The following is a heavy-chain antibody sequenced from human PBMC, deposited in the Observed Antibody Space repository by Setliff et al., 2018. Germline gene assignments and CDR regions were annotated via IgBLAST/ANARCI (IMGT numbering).Heavy chain of an antibody. CDR3: VRSETQYWDWVGRN. CDR1: GFTFSNAW. CDR2: IKGKTDGLTT. J-gene: IGHJ4*02. D-gene: IGHD3-9*01. Sequence: GGSLRLSCAASGFTFSNAWMNWVRQAPGKGLEWVGRIKGKTDGLTTDYAAPVKGRFTISRDDSKNTLFLQMNNLKIEDTAVYYCVRSETQYWDWVGRNWGQGTLVTVSS. V-gene: IGHV3-15*07.